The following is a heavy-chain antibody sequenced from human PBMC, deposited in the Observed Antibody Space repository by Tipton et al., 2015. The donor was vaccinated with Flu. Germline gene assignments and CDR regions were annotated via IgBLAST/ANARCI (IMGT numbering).Heavy chain of an antibody. CDR2: IHTSGTT. D-gene: IGHD3-10*01. J-gene: IGHJ4*01. CDR3: ARGVPGAIGEAHFDY. V-gene: IGHV4-61*02. Sequence: LRLSCTVSGGSITSGNYFWNWIRQPAGKELEWIGRIHTSGTTYYKPSLKSRVTISVDTSKNHFSLRVNSVTAADTAVYYCARGVPGAIGEAHFDYWGHGILVTVSS. CDR1: GGSITSGNYF.